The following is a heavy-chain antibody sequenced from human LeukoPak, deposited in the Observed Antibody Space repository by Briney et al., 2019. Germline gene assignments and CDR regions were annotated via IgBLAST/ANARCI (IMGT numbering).Heavy chain of an antibody. D-gene: IGHD2-2*01. CDR1: AFTFSTYE. CDR2: ISSSGSTK. V-gene: IGHV3-48*03. CDR3: ARRCSSTSCSRGFDY. J-gene: IGHJ4*02. Sequence: GGSLRLSCAASAFTFSTYEMNWVRQAPGKGLEWVSYISSSGSTKYYADSVKGRFTISRDNAKNSLYLQMNSLRAEDTAVYYCARRCSSTSCSRGFDYWGQGTLVTVSS.